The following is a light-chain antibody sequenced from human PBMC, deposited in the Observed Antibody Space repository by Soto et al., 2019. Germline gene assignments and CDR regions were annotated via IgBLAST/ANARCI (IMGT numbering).Light chain of an antibody. V-gene: IGKV1-5*03. Sequence: IQMTHPPSILYESVGDRVTLTCRASQSISSWLAWYQQKPGKAPNLLIHKASHLESGVPSRFSGSGSGTEFTLTISSLQPGDFATYYCQNYNTYPWTCGKGAK. CDR3: QNYNTYPWT. CDR2: KAS. CDR1: QSISSW. J-gene: IGKJ1*01.